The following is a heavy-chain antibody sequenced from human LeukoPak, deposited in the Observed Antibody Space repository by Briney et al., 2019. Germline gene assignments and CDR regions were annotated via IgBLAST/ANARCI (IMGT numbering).Heavy chain of an antibody. CDR3: AREAGSRTLDY. V-gene: IGHV4-59*01. CDR2: IYYSGST. D-gene: IGHD6-6*01. Sequence: SETLSLTCTVSGVSISSYYWSWIRQPPGKGLEWIGYIYYSGSTNYNPSLKTRVTISVDTSKNQFSLKLSSVTAADTAVYYCAREAGSRTLDYWGPGTLVTVSS. CDR1: GVSISSYY. J-gene: IGHJ4*02.